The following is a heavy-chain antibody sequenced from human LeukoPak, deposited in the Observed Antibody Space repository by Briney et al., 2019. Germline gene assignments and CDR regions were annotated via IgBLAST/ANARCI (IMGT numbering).Heavy chain of an antibody. CDR2: ISSSGSTI. J-gene: IGHJ4*02. CDR1: GFTFSSYE. V-gene: IGHV3-48*03. Sequence: GGSLRLSCAASGFTFSSYEMNWVRQAPGKGLEWVSYISSSGSTIYYADSVKGRFTISRDNAKNSLYLQMNSLRAEDTAVHYCARDAIVLMVYAIFDYWGQGTLVTVSS. D-gene: IGHD2-8*01. CDR3: ARDAIVLMVYAIFDY.